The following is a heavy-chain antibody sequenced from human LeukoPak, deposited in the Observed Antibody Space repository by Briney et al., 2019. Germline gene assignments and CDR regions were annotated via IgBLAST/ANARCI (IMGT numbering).Heavy chain of an antibody. D-gene: IGHD5/OR15-5a*01. Sequence: GGALRLSCAASGFTFSDYYMSWVRQAPGKGLEWGSYIISSSSYTNYADSVKGRFTISRDNSKNSLYLQMNSLRAEDAAVYYCGRVGWGIYDFLAFDIWGQGTMVTVSS. CDR3: GRVGWGIYDFLAFDI. CDR1: GFTFSDYY. CDR2: IISSSSYT. V-gene: IGHV3-11*06. J-gene: IGHJ3*02.